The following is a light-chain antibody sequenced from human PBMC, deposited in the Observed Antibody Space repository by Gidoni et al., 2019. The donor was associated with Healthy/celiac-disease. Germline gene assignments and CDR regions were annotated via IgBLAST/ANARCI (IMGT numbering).Light chain of an antibody. CDR2: LGS. V-gene: IGKV2-28*01. CDR3: MQALQTPPS. J-gene: IGKJ2*03. Sequence: DIVMTQSSLSLPVTPGEPASISCRSSQSLLHSNGYNYFDWYLQKPGQSPQLLIYLGSNRASGVPDRFSGSGSGTDFTLKISRVEAEDVGVYYCMQALQTPPSFGQGTKLEIK. CDR1: QSLLHSNGYNY.